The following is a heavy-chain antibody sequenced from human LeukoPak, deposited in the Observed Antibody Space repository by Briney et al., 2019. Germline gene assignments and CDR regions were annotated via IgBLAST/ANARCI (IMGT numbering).Heavy chain of an antibody. CDR2: TYHSGST. D-gene: IGHD2-8*01. J-gene: IGHJ4*02. CDR1: GYPIVNGYY. Sequence: PSETLSLTCAVSGYPIVNGYYWGWIRQPPGKGLEWIGNTYHSGSTSYNPSLKSRVSISVDTSKNQFSLKLNSVTAADTAVYYCARATNRYCTNGLCYDFDYWGQGTLVTVSS. CDR3: ARATNRYCTNGLCYDFDY. V-gene: IGHV4-38-2*01.